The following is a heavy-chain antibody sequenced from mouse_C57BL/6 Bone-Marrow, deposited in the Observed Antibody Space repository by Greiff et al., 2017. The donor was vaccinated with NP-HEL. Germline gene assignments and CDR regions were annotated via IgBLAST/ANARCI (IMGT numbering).Heavy chain of an antibody. CDR2: IDPETGGT. CDR3: TRWILRYYFDY. Sequence: VQLHQSGAELVRPGASVTLSCKASGYTFTDYEMHWVKQTPVHGLEWIGAIDPETGGTAYNQKFKGKAILTADKSSSTAYMELRSLTSEDSAVYYCTRWILRYYFDYWGQGTTLTVSS. V-gene: IGHV1-15*01. CDR1: GYTFTDYE. J-gene: IGHJ2*01. D-gene: IGHD1-1*01.